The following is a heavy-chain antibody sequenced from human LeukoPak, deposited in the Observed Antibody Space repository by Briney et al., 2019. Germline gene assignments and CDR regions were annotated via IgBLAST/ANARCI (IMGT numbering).Heavy chain of an antibody. D-gene: IGHD3-22*01. V-gene: IGHV4-34*01. CDR1: GGSFSGYY. J-gene: IGHJ4*02. CDR3: AKDVVYDSSGYPDY. CDR2: INHSGST. Sequence: SETLSLTCAVYGGSFSGYYWSWIRQPPGKGLEWIGEINHSGSTNYNPSLKSRVTISVDTSRNQFSLKLSSVTAADTAVYYCAKDVVYDSSGYPDYWGQGTLVTVSS.